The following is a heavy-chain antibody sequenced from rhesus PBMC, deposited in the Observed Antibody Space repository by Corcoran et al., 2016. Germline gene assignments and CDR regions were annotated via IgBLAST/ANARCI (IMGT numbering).Heavy chain of an antibody. CDR1: GDSISSSNW. CDR2: ICISSSNT. CDR3: ARGGGALDY. Sequence: QVQLQESGPGLVKPSETLSLSCAVSGDSISSSNWWSWIRQPPGKGLEWIGNICISSSNTNYSPCHQSRVTISKDTTKNQFALKLSSLTAADTAVYYCARGGGALDYWGQGVLVTVSS. J-gene: IGHJ4*01. V-gene: IGHV4S19*01.